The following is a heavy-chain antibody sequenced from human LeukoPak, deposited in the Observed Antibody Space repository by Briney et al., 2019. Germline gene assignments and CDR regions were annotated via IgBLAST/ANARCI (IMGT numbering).Heavy chain of an antibody. D-gene: IGHD2-2*02. CDR3: AREWHCSSTSCYTLWFDP. Sequence: PSQTLSLTCTLSGGSISSGSYYWSWIRQPAGKGLEWIGRIYTSGSTNYNPSLKSRVTISVDTSKNQFSLQLSSVTAADTAVYYCAREWHCSSTSCYTLWFDPWGQGTLVTVSS. CDR2: IYTSGST. J-gene: IGHJ5*02. CDR1: GGSISSGSYY. V-gene: IGHV4-61*02.